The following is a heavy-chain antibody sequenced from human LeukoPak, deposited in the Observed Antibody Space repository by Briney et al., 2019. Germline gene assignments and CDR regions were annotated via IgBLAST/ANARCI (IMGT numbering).Heavy chain of an antibody. CDR2: IIPIFGTA. J-gene: IGHJ4*02. V-gene: IGHV1-69*05. Sequence: ASVKVSCKASGGTFSSYAISWVRQAPGQGLEWMGGIIPIFGTANYAQKFQGRVTITTDESTSTAYMELSSLRSEDTAVYYCAKWEEDFKAYYDFWSGSPPRGYFDYWGQGTLVTVPS. CDR1: GGTFSSYA. CDR3: AKWEEDFKAYYDFWSGSPPRGYFDY. D-gene: IGHD3-3*01.